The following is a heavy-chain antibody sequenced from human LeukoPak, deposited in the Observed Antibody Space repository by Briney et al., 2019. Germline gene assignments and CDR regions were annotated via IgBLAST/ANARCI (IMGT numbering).Heavy chain of an antibody. J-gene: IGHJ6*03. CDR1: GFTFSSYA. CDR3: AKEYCSGGSCSSYYYYYYMDV. D-gene: IGHD2-15*01. CDR2: ISGSGGST. Sequence: PGGSLRLSCAASGFTFSSYAMSWVRQAPGKGLGWVSAISGSGGSTYYADSVKGRFTISRDNSKNTLYLQMNSLRAEDTAVYYCAKEYCSGGSCSSYYYYYYMDVWGKGTTVTVSS. V-gene: IGHV3-23*01.